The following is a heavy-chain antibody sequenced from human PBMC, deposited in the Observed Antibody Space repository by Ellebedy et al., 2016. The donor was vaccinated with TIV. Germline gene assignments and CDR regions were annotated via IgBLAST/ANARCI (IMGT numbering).Heavy chain of an antibody. Sequence: GESLKIFXAASEFTFSSYAMNWVRQAPGKGLEWVSAISGSGVSTYYSDSVKGRFSVSRDNSKNTLYLQMNSLRAEDTAVYYCSKGRGTSGYLSHDYWGQGTLVTVSS. CDR2: ISGSGVST. J-gene: IGHJ4*02. D-gene: IGHD3-22*01. CDR1: EFTFSSYA. CDR3: SKGRGTSGYLSHDY. V-gene: IGHV3-23*01.